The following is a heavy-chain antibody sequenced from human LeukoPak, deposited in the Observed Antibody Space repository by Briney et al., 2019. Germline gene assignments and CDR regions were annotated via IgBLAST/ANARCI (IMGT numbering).Heavy chain of an antibody. CDR1: GFTFSSYS. J-gene: IGHJ4*02. CDR3: ARDFPYCSSTSCYADY. CDR2: ISSSSSYI. Sequence: PGGSLRLSCAASGFTFSSYSLNWVRQAPGKGLDLVSSISSSSSYIYYADSVKGRFNISRDNAKNSLYLQMNSLRAEDTAVYYCARDFPYCSSTSCYADYWGQGTLVTVSS. D-gene: IGHD2-2*01. V-gene: IGHV3-21*01.